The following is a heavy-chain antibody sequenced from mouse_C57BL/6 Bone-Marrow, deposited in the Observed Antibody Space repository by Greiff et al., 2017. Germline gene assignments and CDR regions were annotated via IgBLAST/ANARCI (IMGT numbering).Heavy chain of an antibody. CDR2: IHPNSGST. V-gene: IGHV1-64*01. D-gene: IGHD1-1*01. CDR1: GYTFTSYW. J-gene: IGHJ2*01. Sequence: QVQLQQPGAELVKPGASVKLSCKASGYTFTSYWMHWVKQRPGQGLEWIGMIHPNSGSTNYNEKFKSKATLTVDKSSSTAYMQLSSLTSEDSAVYYCAREDYYGSSYLDYWGQVTTLTVSS. CDR3: AREDYYGSSYLDY.